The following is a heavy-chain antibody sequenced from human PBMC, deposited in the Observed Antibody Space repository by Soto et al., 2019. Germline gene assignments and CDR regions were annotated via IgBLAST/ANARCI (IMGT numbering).Heavy chain of an antibody. J-gene: IGHJ1*01. Sequence: SETLSLTCTVSGGSISSSSYYWGWIRQPPGKGLEWIGSIYYSGSTYYNPSLKSRVTISVDTSKNQFSLKLSSVTAADTAVYYCARSTRDGHDYFQHWGQGTLVNVSS. V-gene: IGHV4-39*01. CDR2: IYYSGST. CDR3: ARSTRDGHDYFQH. CDR1: GGSISSSSYY.